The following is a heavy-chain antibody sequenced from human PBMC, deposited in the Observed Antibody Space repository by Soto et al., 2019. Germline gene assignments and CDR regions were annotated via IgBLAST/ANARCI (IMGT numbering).Heavy chain of an antibody. J-gene: IGHJ6*02. CDR3: AMVDNYVTPTPQDV. Sequence: QVQLVQSGDEVRKPGSSVKGSCKASGYIFVNYGIAWVRQAPGQGREWMGWISPYSCNTHYASKIHGRITMTTDTSTSTAYMDLESLTSDDTAVYYCAMVDNYVTPTPQDVWGQGTTVTVSS. D-gene: IGHD3-16*01. CDR1: GYIFVNYG. CDR2: ISPYSCNT. V-gene: IGHV1-18*01.